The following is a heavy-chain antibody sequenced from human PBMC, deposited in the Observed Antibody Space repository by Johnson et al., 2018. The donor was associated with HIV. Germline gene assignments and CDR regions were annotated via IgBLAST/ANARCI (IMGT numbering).Heavy chain of an antibody. CDR3: AKDRAHSSNYLDAFDI. Sequence: QVQLVESGGGVVQPGRSLRLSCAASGFPFSSYAIHWVRQAPGQGLEWVAVISYDGSNTYYDDSVKGRFTISRDNSKNTLYLQMNSLRAEDTAVYYCAKDRAHSSNYLDAFDIWGQGTMVTVSS. D-gene: IGHD3-22*01. J-gene: IGHJ3*02. CDR1: GFPFSSYA. CDR2: ISYDGSNT. V-gene: IGHV3-30*04.